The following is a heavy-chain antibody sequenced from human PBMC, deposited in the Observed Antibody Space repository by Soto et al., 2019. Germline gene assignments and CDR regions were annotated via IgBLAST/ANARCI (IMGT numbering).Heavy chain of an antibody. J-gene: IGHJ4*02. V-gene: IGHV1-24*01. CDR2: FDPEDGET. CDR3: AAVGGGWEPHFDY. Sequence: ASVKVSCKVSGYTLTELSMHWVRQAPGKGLEWMGGFDPEDGETIYAQKFQGRVTMTEDTSTDTAYMELSSLRSEDTAVFYCAAVGGGWEPHFDYWGQGTLVTVSS. D-gene: IGHD1-26*01. CDR1: GYTLTELS.